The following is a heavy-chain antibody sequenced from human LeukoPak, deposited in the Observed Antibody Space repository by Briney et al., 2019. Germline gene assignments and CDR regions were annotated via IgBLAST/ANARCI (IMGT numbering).Heavy chain of an antibody. CDR2: IYYSGST. CDR1: GGSISSSSYY. J-gene: IGHJ5*02. D-gene: IGHD3-9*01. Sequence: SETLSLTCTVSGGSISSSSYYWGWIRQPPGKGLEWIGTIYYSGSTNYNPSLKSRVTISVDTSKNQFSLKLNSVTAADTAVYFCARGDYDTLTGYWNWFDPWGQGTLVTVSS. CDR3: ARGDYDTLTGYWNWFDP. V-gene: IGHV4-39*07.